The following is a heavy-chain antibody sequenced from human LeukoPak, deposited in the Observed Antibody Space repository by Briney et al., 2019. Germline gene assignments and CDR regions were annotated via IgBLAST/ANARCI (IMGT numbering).Heavy chain of an antibody. CDR1: GYTFTSYG. Sequence: ASVKVSCKASGYTFTSYGISWVRQAPGQGLEWMGGIIPIFGTANYAQKFQGRVTITTDESTSTAYMELSSLRSEDTAVYYCARRHEQWLVDWGQGTLVTVSS. D-gene: IGHD6-19*01. V-gene: IGHV1-69*05. CDR3: ARRHEQWLVD. J-gene: IGHJ4*02. CDR2: IIPIFGTA.